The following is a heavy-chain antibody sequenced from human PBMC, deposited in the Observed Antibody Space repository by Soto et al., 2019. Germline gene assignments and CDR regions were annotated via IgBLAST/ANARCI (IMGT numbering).Heavy chain of an antibody. J-gene: IGHJ2*01. CDR2: INSDGSST. CDR1: GFTFSSYW. V-gene: IGHV3-74*01. D-gene: IGHD3-3*01. Sequence: GGSLRLSCAASGFTFSSYWMHWVRQAPGKGLVWVSRINSDGSSTSYADSVKGRFTISRDNAKNTLYLQMNSLRAEDTAVYYCARQDFWSGCFDLWGRGTLVTVSS. CDR3: ARQDFWSGCFDL.